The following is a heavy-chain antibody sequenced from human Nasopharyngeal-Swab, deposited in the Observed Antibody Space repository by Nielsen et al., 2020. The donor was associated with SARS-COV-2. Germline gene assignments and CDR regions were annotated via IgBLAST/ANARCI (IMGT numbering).Heavy chain of an antibody. CDR1: GFTFSSYW. V-gene: IGHV3-7*02. D-gene: IGHD5-12*01. CDR3: ASNSGYDLFLDY. J-gene: IGHJ4*02. CDR2: IKQDGSEN. Sequence: GTLSLTCAASGFTFSSYWMSWVRQAPGKGLEWVANIKQDGSENYYVDSVKGRFTISRDNAKSSLYLQMNSLRAEDTAVYYCASNSGYDLFLDYWGQGTLVTVSS.